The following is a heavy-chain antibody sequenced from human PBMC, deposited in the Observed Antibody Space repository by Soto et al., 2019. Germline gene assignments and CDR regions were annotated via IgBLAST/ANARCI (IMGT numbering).Heavy chain of an antibody. CDR3: ARTPIDYDFWSGYYPSLYY. J-gene: IGHJ4*02. CDR2: IYHSGST. Sequence: SETLSLTCAVSGGSISSSNWWSWVRQPPGKGLEWIGEIYHSGSTNYNPSLKSRVTISVDKSKNQFSLKLSSVTAADTAVYYCARTPIDYDFWSGYYPSLYYWGQGTLVTVSS. D-gene: IGHD3-3*01. V-gene: IGHV4-4*02. CDR1: GGSISSSNW.